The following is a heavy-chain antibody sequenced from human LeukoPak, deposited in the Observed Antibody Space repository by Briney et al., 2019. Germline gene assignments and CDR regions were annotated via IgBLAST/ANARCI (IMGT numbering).Heavy chain of an antibody. CDR3: ARGRQWLVRDAFDI. J-gene: IGHJ3*02. CDR2: IRYDGSNK. V-gene: IGHV3-30*02. Sequence: GGSLRLSCAASGFTFSSYGMHWVRQAPGKGLEWVAFIRYDGSNKYYADSVKGRFTIPRDNAKNSLYLQMNSLRAEDTAVYYCARGRQWLVRDAFDIWGQGTMVTVSS. D-gene: IGHD6-19*01. CDR1: GFTFSSYG.